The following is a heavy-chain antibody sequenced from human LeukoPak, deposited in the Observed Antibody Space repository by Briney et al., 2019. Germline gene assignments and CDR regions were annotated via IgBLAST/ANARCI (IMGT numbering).Heavy chain of an antibody. Sequence: SETLSLTCTVSGYSISSGYYWGWIRQPPGKGLEWTGSMYHSGSTYYNPSLKSRVSISIDTSKNQFSLKLSSVTAADTAVYYCARAWSGSYFYFDNWGQGTLVTVSS. V-gene: IGHV4-38-2*02. CDR3: ARAWSGSYFYFDN. D-gene: IGHD3-3*01. CDR1: GYSISSGYY. CDR2: MYHSGST. J-gene: IGHJ4*02.